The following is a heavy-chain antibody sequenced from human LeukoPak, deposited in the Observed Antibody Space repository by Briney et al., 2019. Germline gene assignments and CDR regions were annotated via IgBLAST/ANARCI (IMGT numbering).Heavy chain of an antibody. V-gene: IGHV3-23*01. CDR1: GFTFSSYA. D-gene: IGHD5-12*01. Sequence: GGSLRLSCAASGFTFSSYAMSWVRQAPGKGLEWVSGISGSGGSTYYADSVKGRFTISRDNSNNTLYLQMNSLRAEDTAVYCCAKDTFSGYDYPYYGMDVWGQGTTVTVSS. CDR3: AKDTFSGYDYPYYGMDV. CDR2: ISGSGGST. J-gene: IGHJ6*02.